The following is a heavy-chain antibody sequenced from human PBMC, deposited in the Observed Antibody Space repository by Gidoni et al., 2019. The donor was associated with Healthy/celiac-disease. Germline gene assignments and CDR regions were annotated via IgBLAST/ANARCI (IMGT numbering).Heavy chain of an antibody. D-gene: IGHD3-3*01. J-gene: IGHJ6*02. CDR2: ISYDGSNK. V-gene: IGHV3-30-3*01. Sequence: QVQLVESGGGVVQPGRSLRLSCAASGFPFSSYAMHWVRQAPGKGLEWVAVISYDGSNKYYADSVKGRFTISRDNSKNTLYLQMNSLRAEDTAVYYCACITIFGVVEHNGMDVWGQGTTVTVSS. CDR3: ACITIFGVVEHNGMDV. CDR1: GFPFSSYA.